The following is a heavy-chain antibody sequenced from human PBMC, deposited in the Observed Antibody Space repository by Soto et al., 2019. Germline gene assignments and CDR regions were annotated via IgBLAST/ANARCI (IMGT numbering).Heavy chain of an antibody. V-gene: IGHV3-64D*09. CDR1: GFTFSSYA. Sequence: GGSLRLSCSASGFTFSSYAMHWVRQAPGKGLEYVSAISSNGGSTYYADSVKGRFTISRDNSKNTLYLQMSSLRAEDTAVYYGGKGQWLAHDAFDIWGQGTMVTVSS. CDR3: GKGQWLAHDAFDI. J-gene: IGHJ3*02. CDR2: ISSNGGST. D-gene: IGHD6-19*01.